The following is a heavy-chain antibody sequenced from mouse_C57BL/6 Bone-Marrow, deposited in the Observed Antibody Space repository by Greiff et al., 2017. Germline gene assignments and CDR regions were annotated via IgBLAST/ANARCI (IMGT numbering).Heavy chain of an antibody. J-gene: IGHJ2*01. V-gene: IGHV1-64*01. D-gene: IGHD4-1*01. Sequence: VQLQQPGAELVQPGASVKLSCKASGYTFTSYWMHWVKQRPGQGLEWIGMIHPNSGSTNYNEKFKSKATLTVDKSSSTAYMQLSSLTSEDSADYDCASPLGRDYWGQGTTLTVAS. CDR1: GYTFTSYW. CDR2: IHPNSGST. CDR3: ASPLGRDY.